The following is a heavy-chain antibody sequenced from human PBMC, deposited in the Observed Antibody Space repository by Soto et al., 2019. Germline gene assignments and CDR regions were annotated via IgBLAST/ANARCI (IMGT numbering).Heavy chain of an antibody. CDR2: IYHSGST. D-gene: IGHD6-19*01. CDR1: GCSISSSNW. Sequence: SETLSLTCAFSGCSISSSNWWSWVRQPPGKGLEWIGEIYHSGSTNYNPSLKSRVTISVDKSKNQFSLKLSSVTAADTAVYYCARVAVAGTRVDYWGQGTLVTVSS. J-gene: IGHJ4*02. V-gene: IGHV4-4*02. CDR3: ARVAVAGTRVDY.